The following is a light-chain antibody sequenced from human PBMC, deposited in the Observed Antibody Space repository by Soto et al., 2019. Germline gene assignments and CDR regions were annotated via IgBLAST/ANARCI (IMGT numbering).Light chain of an antibody. CDR2: EVS. CDR3: SSYTVSTDVV. J-gene: IGLJ2*01. CDR1: TSDFVNYNY. Sequence: QSALTQPASLSGSPGQSVTISCSGTTSDFVNYNYVSWYQHHPGKAPQLILYEVSNRPSGVSSRFSGSKSGNTASLTISGLQAEYEAYYYCSSYTVSTDVVFGGGTQLTVL. V-gene: IGLV2-14*01.